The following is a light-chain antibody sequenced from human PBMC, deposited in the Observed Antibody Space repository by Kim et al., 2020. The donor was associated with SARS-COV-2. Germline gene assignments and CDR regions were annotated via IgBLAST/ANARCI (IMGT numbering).Light chain of an antibody. Sequence: DIQMTQSPSSLSASVGDIVTITCRASQGVSDDLAWYQQKPGKAPKRLIYGASILQTGVPSRFSGSGSGTEFTLTITSLQPEDFTTYYCLQHNAFPPTFGQGTKLEI. CDR2: GAS. J-gene: IGKJ2*01. CDR1: QGVSDD. CDR3: LQHNAFPPT. V-gene: IGKV1-17*01.